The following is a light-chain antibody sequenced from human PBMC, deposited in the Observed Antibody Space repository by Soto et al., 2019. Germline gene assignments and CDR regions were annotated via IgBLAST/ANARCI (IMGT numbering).Light chain of an antibody. CDR2: EGS. Sequence: QSVLTQPASVSGSPGQSITICCTGTSSDVGSYNLVSWYQQHPGKAPKLMIYEGSKRPSGVSNRFSGSKSGNTASLTISGLQAEDEADYYCCSYAGSRRVFGVGTKLTVL. J-gene: IGLJ2*01. CDR3: CSYAGSRRV. CDR1: SSDVGSYNL. V-gene: IGLV2-23*01.